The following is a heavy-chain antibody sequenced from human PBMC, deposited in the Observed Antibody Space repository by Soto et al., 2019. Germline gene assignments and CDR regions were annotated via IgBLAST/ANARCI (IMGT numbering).Heavy chain of an antibody. CDR1: GFTFSSFW. V-gene: IGHV3-74*01. D-gene: IGHD2-21*01. CDR2: INNDGSST. J-gene: IGHJ6*02. CDR3: ARDPLIGNTDYGLDV. Sequence: EVQLVESGGGLVQPGGSLRLSCAASGFTFSSFWMHWVRQAPGKGLVWDSRINNDGSSTAYADSVKGRFTISRDNAKSTLYLQVTSLRAEDTAVYYCARDPLIGNTDYGLDVWGQGTTVTVSS.